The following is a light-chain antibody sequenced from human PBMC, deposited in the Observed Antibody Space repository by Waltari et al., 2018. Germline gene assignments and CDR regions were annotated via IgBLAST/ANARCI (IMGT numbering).Light chain of an antibody. CDR2: YDS. Sequence: GEPASISCGGYNIETKSVHWYQQRPGQAPVLVMYYDSDRPSGIPERFSGSNTGDTATLTISRIEAGDEADYYCQVWDSSSDHPWVFGGGTKLTVL. CDR1: NIETKS. J-gene: IGLJ3*02. CDR3: QVWDSSSDHPWV. V-gene: IGLV3-21*04.